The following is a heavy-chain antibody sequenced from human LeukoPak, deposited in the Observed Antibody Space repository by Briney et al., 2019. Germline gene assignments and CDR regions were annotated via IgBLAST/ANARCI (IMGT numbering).Heavy chain of an antibody. Sequence: SETLSLTCAVYGGSFSGYYWSWIRQPPGKGLEWIGEINHSGSTNYNPSLKSRVTISVDTSKNQFSLKLSSVTAADTAVYYCARGVVYYDFWSGYLVWFDPWGQGTLVTVAS. J-gene: IGHJ5*02. CDR1: GGSFSGYY. CDR2: INHSGST. D-gene: IGHD3-3*01. CDR3: ARGVVYYDFWSGYLVWFDP. V-gene: IGHV4-34*01.